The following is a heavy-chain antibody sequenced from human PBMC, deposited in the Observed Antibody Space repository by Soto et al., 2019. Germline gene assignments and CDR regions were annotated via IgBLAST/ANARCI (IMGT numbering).Heavy chain of an antibody. CDR1: GYSFSSHW. Sequence: GESLKISCKGSGYSFSSHWIGWVREMPGKGLEWMGIIYPGDSDTRYSPSFQGQVLISADTSISTAYLQWSSLKASDTAMYYCARRGHGSGSYHPFDYWGQGALVTVSS. J-gene: IGHJ4*02. D-gene: IGHD3-10*01. V-gene: IGHV5-51*01. CDR3: ARRGHGSGSYHPFDY. CDR2: IYPGDSDT.